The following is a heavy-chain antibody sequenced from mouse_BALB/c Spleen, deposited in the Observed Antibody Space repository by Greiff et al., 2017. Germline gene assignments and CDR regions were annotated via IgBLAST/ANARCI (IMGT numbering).Heavy chain of an antibody. CDR3: AREGYYGSSSGYFDY. Sequence: EVHLVESGPGLVKPSQSLSLTCSVTGYSITSGYYWNWIRQFPGNKLEWMGYISYDGSNNYNPSLKNRISITRDTSKNQFFLKLNSVTTEDTATYYCAREGYYGSSSGYFDYWGQGTTLTVSS. J-gene: IGHJ2*01. V-gene: IGHV3-6*02. D-gene: IGHD1-1*01. CDR1: GYSITSGYY. CDR2: ISYDGSN.